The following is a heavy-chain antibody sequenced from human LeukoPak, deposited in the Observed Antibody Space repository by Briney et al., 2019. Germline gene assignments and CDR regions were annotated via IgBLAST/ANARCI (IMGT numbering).Heavy chain of an antibody. CDR1: GFTFSSYW. D-gene: IGHD3-22*01. CDR3: ARARLNYYDSSGYYDY. V-gene: IGHV3-7*01. J-gene: IGHJ4*02. CDR2: IKQDGSEK. Sequence: GGSLRLSCAASGFTFSSYWMSWVRQAPGKGLEWVANIKQDGSEKYYVDSVKGRFTISRDNSKNTLYLQMGSLRAEDMAVYYCARARLNYYDSSGYYDYWGQGTLVTVSS.